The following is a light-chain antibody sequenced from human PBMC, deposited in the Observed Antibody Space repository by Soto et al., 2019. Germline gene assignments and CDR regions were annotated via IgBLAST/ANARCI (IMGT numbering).Light chain of an antibody. CDR2: GAS. CDR1: QSVSSN. V-gene: IGKV3D-15*01. Sequence: EIVMTQSPATLSVSPGERATRSCRSSQSVSSNLAWYQQKPGQAPRLLIYGASSRATGIPDRFSGSGSGTDFTLTISRLEPEDFAVYYCQQYNNWPPITCGQGTRLAIK. CDR3: QQYNNWPPIT. J-gene: IGKJ5*01.